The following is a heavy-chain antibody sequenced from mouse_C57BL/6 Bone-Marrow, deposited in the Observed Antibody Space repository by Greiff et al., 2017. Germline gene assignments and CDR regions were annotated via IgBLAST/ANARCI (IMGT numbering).Heavy chain of an antibody. CDR3: ARRGCYSNYHYDMDY. D-gene: IGHD2-5*01. Sequence: QVQLQQSGPGLVQPSQRLSITCTVPGFSLPSYGVHWVRQSPGKGLEWLGVLWSGGSTVSTAAFISRLSISKDNSKSQVFFRMNSLQADDTAIYYCARRGCYSNYHYDMDYWGQGTSVTVSS. V-gene: IGHV2-2*01. CDR1: GFSLPSYG. J-gene: IGHJ4*01. CDR2: LWSGGST.